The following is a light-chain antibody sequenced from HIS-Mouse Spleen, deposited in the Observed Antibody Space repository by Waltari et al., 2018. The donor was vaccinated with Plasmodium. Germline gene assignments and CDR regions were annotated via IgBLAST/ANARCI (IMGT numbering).Light chain of an antibody. V-gene: IGKV3-15*01. CDR3: QQYNNWPPGLT. J-gene: IGKJ4*01. CDR1: QRVSSN. Sequence: EIVMTQSPATLSVSPGERATLSCRASQRVSSNLALYQQKPGQAPSLLIYGASTRATGIPARFSGSGSGTEFTLTISSMQSEDFAVYYCQQYNNWPPGLTFGGGTKVEIK. CDR2: GAS.